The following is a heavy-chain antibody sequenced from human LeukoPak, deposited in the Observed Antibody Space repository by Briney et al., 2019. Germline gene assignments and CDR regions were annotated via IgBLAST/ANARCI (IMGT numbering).Heavy chain of an antibody. V-gene: IGHV1-46*01. D-gene: IGHD3-9*01. CDR3: ARDTYDILTGWGHYYYMDV. CDR2: INPSGGGT. J-gene: IGHJ6*03. CDR1: GYTFTSYY. Sequence: SVKVSCKASGYTFTSYYIHWVRLPPAPGIERMGIINPSGGGTSNAQKFQGRVTMTRDMSTGTVYMELSSLRSEDTAVYYCARDTYDILTGWGHYYYMDVWGKGTTVTVSS.